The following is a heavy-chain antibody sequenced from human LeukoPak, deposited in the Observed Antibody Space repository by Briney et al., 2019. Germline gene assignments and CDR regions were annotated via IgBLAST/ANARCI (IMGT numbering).Heavy chain of an antibody. Sequence: KTGGSLSLSCAASGFTFSSYSMNWVRQAPGKGLEWVSSISSSSSYIYYADSVKGRFTISRDNAKNSLYLQMNSLRAEDTAVYYCADTIFGVVIDYWGQGTLATVSS. D-gene: IGHD3-3*01. J-gene: IGHJ4*02. V-gene: IGHV3-21*01. CDR3: ADTIFGVVIDY. CDR1: GFTFSSYS. CDR2: ISSSSSYI.